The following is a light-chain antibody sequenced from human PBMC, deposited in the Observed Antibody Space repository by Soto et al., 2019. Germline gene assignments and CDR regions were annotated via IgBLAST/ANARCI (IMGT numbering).Light chain of an antibody. CDR3: QKCDYLPI. V-gene: IGKV1-33*01. Sequence: DIQMTQSPSSLSASVGDRVTITGQASHDITSYLNGYQHKPGKAPKLMIYDASILKAGVPSRFSGSGSGTDFTFTSSRLQPKSIETYYCQKCDYLPIFAPGNTVDFK. CDR2: DAS. CDR1: HDITSY. J-gene: IGKJ3*01.